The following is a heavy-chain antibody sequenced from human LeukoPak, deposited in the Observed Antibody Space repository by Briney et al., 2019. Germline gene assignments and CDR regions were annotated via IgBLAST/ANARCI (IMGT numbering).Heavy chain of an antibody. D-gene: IGHD7-27*01. CDR2: ISGSGGST. Sequence: GGSLRLSCAASGFIFSSYAMSWVRQAPGKGLKWVSGISGSGGSTYYADSVKGRFTISRDNAKNSLYLQMNSLRAEDTAVYYCTRDVVTGDRFDPWGQGTLVTVSS. CDR3: TRDVVTGDRFDP. V-gene: IGHV3-23*01. CDR1: GFIFSSYA. J-gene: IGHJ5*02.